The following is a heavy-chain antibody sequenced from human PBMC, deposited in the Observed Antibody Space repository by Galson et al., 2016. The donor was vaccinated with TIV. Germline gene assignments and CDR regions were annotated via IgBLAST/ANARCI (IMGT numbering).Heavy chain of an antibody. Sequence: CAASGFAFSRYGMHWVRQVPGKGLEWVAYIRKDGSKTYFGDSVGGRLTISRDSSTNTLHLQLNSLRAEDTAIYYCARDRGDYYYFESWGRGTLVTVSS. V-gene: IGHV3-30*02. CDR3: ARDRGDYYYFES. CDR2: IRKDGSKT. D-gene: IGHD2-21*01. CDR1: GFAFSRYG. J-gene: IGHJ4*02.